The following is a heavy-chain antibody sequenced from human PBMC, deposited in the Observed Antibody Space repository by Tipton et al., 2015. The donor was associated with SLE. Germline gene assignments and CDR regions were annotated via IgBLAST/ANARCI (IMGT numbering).Heavy chain of an antibody. J-gene: IGHJ4*02. D-gene: IGHD4-23*01. CDR2: INHSGIT. CDR3: VRRRATVINRIYFFDH. CDR1: GGSFSDYF. V-gene: IGHV4-34*01. Sequence: LSCAVHGGSFSDYFWSWIRQPPGKGLEWIAEINHSGITHYNPSLKSRVTMSVDTSKSEFSLKLSSVTAADTAVYYCVRRRATVINRIYFFDHWGQGALVTVSS.